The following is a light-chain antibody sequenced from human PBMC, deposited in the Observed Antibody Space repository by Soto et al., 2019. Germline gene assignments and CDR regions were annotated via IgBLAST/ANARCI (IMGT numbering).Light chain of an antibody. CDR3: CSYTTTTSRV. CDR2: DVS. V-gene: IGLV2-14*03. J-gene: IGLJ1*01. Sequence: ALTQPASVSGSPGQSITISCTGTSSDVGHYNYVSWYQQHPGNAPKLMIYDVSIRPSGVSDRFSGSKSGNTASLTISGLQAEDEADYYCCSYTTTTSRVFGTGTKVTVL. CDR1: SSDVGHYNY.